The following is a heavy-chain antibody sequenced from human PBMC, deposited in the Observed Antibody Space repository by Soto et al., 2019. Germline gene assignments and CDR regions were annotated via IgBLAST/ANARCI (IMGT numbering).Heavy chain of an antibody. CDR1: GYTFTGYW. V-gene: IGHV5-51*01. D-gene: IGHD5-18*01. J-gene: IGHJ4*02. CDR2: IYPGDSDT. Sequence: AQLVQSGAEGKKPGESLKISCQGSGYTFTGYWIGWVRQMPGKGLEWMGIIYPGDSDTRYSPSFQGQVTISADKSINTAYLQWSSLKASDTAMYYCVVQQKQPWVNYWGQGTLVTVSS. CDR3: VVQQKQPWVNY.